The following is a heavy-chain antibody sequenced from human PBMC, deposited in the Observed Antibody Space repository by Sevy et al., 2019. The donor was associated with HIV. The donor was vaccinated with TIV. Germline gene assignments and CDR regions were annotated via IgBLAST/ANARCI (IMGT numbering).Heavy chain of an antibody. CDR2: IYYTGST. V-gene: IGHV4-59*01. CDR3: ARAPPGGSGDDSLNWFDP. CDR1: GGSISAYY. J-gene: IGHJ5*02. Sequence: PSETLSLTCTVSGGSISAYYWSWIRQPPGKPLEYIGYIYYTGSTNYNPSLKSRVTISVDTSKNQFSLKLNSVTAADTAVYFCARAPPGGSGDDSLNWFDPWGQGTLVTVSS. D-gene: IGHD5-12*01.